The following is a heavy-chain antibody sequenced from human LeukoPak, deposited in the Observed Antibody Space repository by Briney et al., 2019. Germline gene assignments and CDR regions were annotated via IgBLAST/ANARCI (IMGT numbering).Heavy chain of an antibody. CDR3: AKRDFYCSSTSCHFVY. Sequence: GGSLRLSCAASGFTFSSYAMSWVRQAPGKGLERVSAISGSGGSTYYADSVKGRFTISRDNSKNTLYLQMNSLRAEDTAVYYCAKRDFYCSSTSCHFVYWGQGTLVTVSS. D-gene: IGHD2-2*01. V-gene: IGHV3-23*01. CDR1: GFTFSSYA. CDR2: ISGSGGST. J-gene: IGHJ4*02.